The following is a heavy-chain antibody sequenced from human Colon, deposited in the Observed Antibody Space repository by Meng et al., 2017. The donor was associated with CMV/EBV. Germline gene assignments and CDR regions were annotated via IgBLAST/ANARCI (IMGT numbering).Heavy chain of an antibody. J-gene: IGHJ4*02. Sequence: QGRLQQSGLGLVNPSQTLSLTCRVSGGYVSGGTLNWSWIRQPAGKGLEWIGRVYSTGFTNYNPSLKCRVTISVDTSKNQFSLKLSSVAAADTAVYFCARGNFGGGRFLDPFDNWGQGTLVTVSS. CDR1: GGYVSGGTLN. CDR2: VYSTGFT. CDR3: ARGNFGGGRFLDPFDN. V-gene: IGHV4-61*02. D-gene: IGHD3-3*01.